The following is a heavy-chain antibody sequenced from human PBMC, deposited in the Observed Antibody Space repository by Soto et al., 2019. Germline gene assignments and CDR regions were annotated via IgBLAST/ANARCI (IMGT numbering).Heavy chain of an antibody. D-gene: IGHD3-3*01. J-gene: IGHJ5*02. V-gene: IGHV5-51*01. CDR3: ARHRYYDFWSGYDASWFDP. CDR2: IYPGDSDT. Sequence: GESLKISCKGSGYSFTSYWIGWVRQMPGKGLEWMGIIYPGDSDTRYSPSFQGQVTISADKSISTAYPQWSSLKASDTAMYYCARHRYYDFWSGYDASWFDPWGQGTLVTVSS. CDR1: GYSFTSYW.